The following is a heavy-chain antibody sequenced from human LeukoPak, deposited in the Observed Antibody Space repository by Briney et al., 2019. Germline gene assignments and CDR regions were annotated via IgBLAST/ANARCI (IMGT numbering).Heavy chain of an antibody. D-gene: IGHD3-10*01. Sequence: GGSLRLACAASGFTFSNYAMTWVRQAPGKGLEWVSSTGPVHYADSVKGRFTISRDDSKNTLFLQMNSLRAEDTAIYYCAKSGGLNLMVRGVMQYFVYWGQGTLVTVSS. J-gene: IGHJ4*02. CDR1: GFTFSNYA. V-gene: IGHV3-23*01. CDR2: TGPV. CDR3: AKSGGLNLMVRGVMQYFVY.